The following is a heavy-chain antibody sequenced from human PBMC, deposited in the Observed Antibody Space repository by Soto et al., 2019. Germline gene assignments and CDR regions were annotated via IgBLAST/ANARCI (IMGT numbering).Heavy chain of an antibody. D-gene: IGHD5-18*01. CDR2: IIPLSGTP. J-gene: IGHJ5*02. Sequence: QVQLVQSGAEVKKPGSSVKVSCKASGGTFSNYALTWVRQAPGQGLEWMGGIIPLSGTPNYAQKFQGRVTITADKSTTTVYMELSGLRSEDTAVYYCPRGIQLWSWGQGTLVTVSS. CDR1: GGTFSNYA. CDR3: PRGIQLWS. V-gene: IGHV1-69*06.